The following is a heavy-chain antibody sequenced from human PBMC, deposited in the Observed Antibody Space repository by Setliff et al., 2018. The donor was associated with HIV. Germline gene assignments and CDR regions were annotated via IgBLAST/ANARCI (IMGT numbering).Heavy chain of an antibody. J-gene: IGHJ4*02. D-gene: IGHD6-13*01. CDR3: ARTPSSSWPEYYFDY. V-gene: IGHV3-66*02. Sequence: GGSLRLSCAASGFTVSSNYMSWVRQAPGKGLEWVSVIYSGGNTYFADSVKGRFTISRDNSKNTLFLQMNSLRTEDTAVYYCARTPSSSWPEYYFDYWGQGTLVTVSS. CDR1: GFTVSSNY. CDR2: IYSGGNT.